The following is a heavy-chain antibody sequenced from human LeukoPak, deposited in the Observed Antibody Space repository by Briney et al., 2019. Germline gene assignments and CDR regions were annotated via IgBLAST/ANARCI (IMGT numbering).Heavy chain of an antibody. J-gene: IGHJ5*02. D-gene: IGHD2-15*01. CDR3: ARDLIVVNWFDP. CDR2: INPNSGGT. V-gene: IGHV1-2*02. Sequence: ASVKVSCKASGYTFTGYYMHWVRQAPGQGLEWMGWINPNSGGTNYAQKFQGRVTMTRDTSISTAYMELSRLRSDDTAVYYCARDLIVVNWFDPWGQGTLVTVSS. CDR1: GYTFTGYY.